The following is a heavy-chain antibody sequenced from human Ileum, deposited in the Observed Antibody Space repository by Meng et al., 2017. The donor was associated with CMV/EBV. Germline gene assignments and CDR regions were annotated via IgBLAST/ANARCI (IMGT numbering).Heavy chain of an antibody. Sequence: SGFTFSNYAMHAVRQAPGKGLEWVAVISDDGHNKYYTDSVKGRFTVSRDDSRNTLSLQMNSLRPEDTAMYYCASELGYDSGGYYGDYWGQGTLVTVSS. CDR3: ASELGYDSGGYYGDY. D-gene: IGHD3-22*01. CDR2: ISDDGHNK. J-gene: IGHJ4*02. V-gene: IGHV3-30*04. CDR1: GFTFSNYA.